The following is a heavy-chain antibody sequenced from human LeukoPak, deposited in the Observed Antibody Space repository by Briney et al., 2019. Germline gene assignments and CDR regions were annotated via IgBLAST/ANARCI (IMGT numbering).Heavy chain of an antibody. D-gene: IGHD3-3*01. Sequence: PSETLSLTCTVSGGSISSTSYYWGWIRQSPGKGLEWIGSIHYRGTTYYNPSLLSRVTISVDTSKNQFSLKLNSVTAADTAVYFCAREGSGYSTNFDYWGQGTLVTVSS. CDR3: AREGSGYSTNFDY. V-gene: IGHV4-39*07. CDR1: GGSISSTSYY. J-gene: IGHJ4*02. CDR2: IHYRGTT.